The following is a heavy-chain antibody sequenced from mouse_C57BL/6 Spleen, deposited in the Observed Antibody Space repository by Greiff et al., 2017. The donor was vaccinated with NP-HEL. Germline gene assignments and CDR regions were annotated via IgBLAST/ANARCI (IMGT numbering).Heavy chain of an antibody. V-gene: IGHV5-9*01. Sequence: EVNLVESGGGLVKPGGSLKLSCAASGFTFSSYTMSWVRQTPEKRLEWVATISGGGGNTYYPDSVKGRFTISRDNAKNTLYLQMSSLRSEDTALYYCARRGDDYPYYAMDYWGQGTSVTVSS. CDR3: ARRGDDYPYYAMDY. J-gene: IGHJ4*01. CDR1: GFTFSSYT. D-gene: IGHD2-4*01. CDR2: ISGGGGNT.